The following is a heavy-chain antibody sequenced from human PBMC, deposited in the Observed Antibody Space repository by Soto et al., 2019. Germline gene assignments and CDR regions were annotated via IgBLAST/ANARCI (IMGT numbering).Heavy chain of an antibody. D-gene: IGHD2-8*01. CDR1: GGSISSYY. Sequence: PSETLSLTCTVSGGSISSYYWSWIRQPPGKGLEWIGCIYYSGSTNYNPSLKSRVTISVDTSKNQFSLKLSSVTAADTAVYYCAREYCTNGVCYYNWFDPWGQGTLVTVSS. CDR2: IYYSGST. V-gene: IGHV4-59*01. CDR3: AREYCTNGVCYYNWFDP. J-gene: IGHJ5*02.